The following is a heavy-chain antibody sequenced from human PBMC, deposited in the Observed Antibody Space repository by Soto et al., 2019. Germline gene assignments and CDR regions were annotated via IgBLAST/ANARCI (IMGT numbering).Heavy chain of an antibody. V-gene: IGHV3-30*18. CDR1: GFTFKNNG. CDR2: ISYHGNNQ. Sequence: QVQLVESGGGVVQPGRSLRLSCAASGFTFKNNGMHWVRQAPGKGLEWVAIISYHGNNQFYADSVKGRFTISRDNSNNTLYLEMNSLRPEDTAVYYCAKALALGFWSGNYYFDHWGQGTLVTVSS. CDR3: AKALALGFWSGNYYFDH. D-gene: IGHD3-3*01. J-gene: IGHJ4*02.